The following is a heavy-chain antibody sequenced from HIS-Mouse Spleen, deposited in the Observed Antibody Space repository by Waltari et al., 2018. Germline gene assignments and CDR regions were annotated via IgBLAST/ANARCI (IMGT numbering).Heavy chain of an antibody. V-gene: IGHV4-31*03. J-gene: IGHJ5*02. Sequence: QVQLQESGPGLVKPSQTLSLTCTVSGGSISSGGYYWSWIRQHPGKGLEWTGYSYYSGGTHYNPALKSRVTISVETSKNQFSLKLSSVTAADTAVYYCARSPYYDFWSGYSDNWFDPWGQGTLVTVSS. CDR3: ARSPYYDFWSGYSDNWFDP. CDR1: GGSISSGGYY. CDR2: SYYSGGT. D-gene: IGHD3-3*01.